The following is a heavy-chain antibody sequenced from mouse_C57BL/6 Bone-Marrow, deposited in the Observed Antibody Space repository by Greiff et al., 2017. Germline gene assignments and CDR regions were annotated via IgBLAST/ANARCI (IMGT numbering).Heavy chain of an antibody. Sequence: VQLQQSGAELVRPGASVKLSCTASGFNIKDDYMHWVKQRPEQGLEWIGWIDPENGDTEYASKFQGKATITADTSSNTAYLQLSSRTSEDTAVYYCTPYGNSFAYWGQGTLVTVSA. CDR3: TPYGNSFAY. V-gene: IGHV14-4*01. D-gene: IGHD2-1*01. CDR2: IDPENGDT. J-gene: IGHJ3*01. CDR1: GFNIKDDY.